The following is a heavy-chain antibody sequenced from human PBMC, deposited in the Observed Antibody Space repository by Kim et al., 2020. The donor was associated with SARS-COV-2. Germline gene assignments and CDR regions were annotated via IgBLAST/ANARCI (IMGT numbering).Heavy chain of an antibody. D-gene: IGHD3-10*01. V-gene: IGHV3-21*01. CDR3: ARDPGITMVRGVIIKTDY. CDR1: GFTFSSYS. CDR2: ISSSSSYI. Sequence: GGSLRLSCAASGFTFSSYSMNWVRQAPGKGLEWVSSISSSSSYIYYADSVKGRFTISRDNAKNSLYLQMNSLRAEDTAVYYCARDPGITMVRGVIIKTDYWGQGTLVTVSS. J-gene: IGHJ4*02.